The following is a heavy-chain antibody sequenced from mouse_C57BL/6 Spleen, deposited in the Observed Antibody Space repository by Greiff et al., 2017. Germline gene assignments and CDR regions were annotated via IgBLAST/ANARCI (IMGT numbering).Heavy chain of an antibody. V-gene: IGHV1-26*01. CDR1: GYTFTDYY. CDR3: ARSYYGSSYGFDY. J-gene: IGHJ2*01. Sequence: VQLQQSGPELVKPGASVKISCKASGYTFTDYYMNWVKQSRGKSLEWIGDINPNNGGTRYNQKFKGKATLTVDKSSSTAYMELRSLTSEDSSVYYCARSYYGSSYGFDYWGQGTTLTVSS. CDR2: INPNNGGT. D-gene: IGHD1-1*01.